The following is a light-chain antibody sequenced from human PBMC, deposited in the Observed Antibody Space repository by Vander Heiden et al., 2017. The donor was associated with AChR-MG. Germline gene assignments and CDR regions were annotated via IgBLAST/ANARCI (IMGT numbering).Light chain of an antibody. J-gene: IGKJ2*01. CDR1: QSVSSGY. CDR2: GAS. Sequence: EIVLTQSPGTLSLSPGDSAPLSCRASQSVSSGYLAWYQQKPGQAPRLLIYGASSRATGIPDRFSGSGSGTDFTLTISRLEPEDFAVYYCQQYGGSPPYTFGQGTKLEIK. CDR3: QQYGGSPPYT. V-gene: IGKV3-20*01.